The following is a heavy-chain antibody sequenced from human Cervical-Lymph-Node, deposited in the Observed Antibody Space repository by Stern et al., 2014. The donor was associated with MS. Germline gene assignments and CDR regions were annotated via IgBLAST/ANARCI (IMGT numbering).Heavy chain of an antibody. V-gene: IGHV3-30-3*01. J-gene: IGHJ4*02. CDR3: VRERSSRCFDY. CDR2: ISYDVNAK. D-gene: IGHD5/OR15-5a*01. CDR1: GFTFKSYA. Sequence: VQLVESGGGVVQPGRSLRVSCATAGFTFKSYAMNWVRQAPGKGLEWVTVISYDVNAKFSADSVKGRFTISRDNSNNTLYLQMSSLRAEDTAVYYCVRERSSRCFDYWGQGSLVTVSS.